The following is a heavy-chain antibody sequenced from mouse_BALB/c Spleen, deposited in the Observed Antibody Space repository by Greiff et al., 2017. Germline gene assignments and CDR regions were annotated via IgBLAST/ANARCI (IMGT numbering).Heavy chain of an antibody. CDR2: ISSGGSYT. Sequence: EVKVVESGGDLVKPGGSLKLSCAASGFTFSSYGMSWVRQTPDKRLEWVATISSGGSYTYYPDSVKGRFTISRDNAKNTLYLQMSSLKSEDTAMYYCARDTTVDWYFDVWGAGTTVTVSS. V-gene: IGHV5-6*01. CDR3: ARDTTVDWYFDV. J-gene: IGHJ1*01. CDR1: GFTFSSYG. D-gene: IGHD1-1*01.